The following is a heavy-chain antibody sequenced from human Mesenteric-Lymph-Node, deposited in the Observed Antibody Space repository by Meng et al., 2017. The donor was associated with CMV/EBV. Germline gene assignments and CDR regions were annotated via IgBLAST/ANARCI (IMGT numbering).Heavy chain of an antibody. CDR3: ASRGHYDFWSGYQTPFDY. Sequence: SETLSLTCTVSGGSISSYYWSWIRQPPGKGLEWIGYIYYSGSTNYNPSLKSRVTISVDTSKNQFSLKLSSVTAADTAVYYCASRGHYDFWSGYQTPFDYWGQGTLVTVSS. CDR1: GGSISSYY. J-gene: IGHJ4*02. CDR2: IYYSGST. V-gene: IGHV4-59*12. D-gene: IGHD3-3*01.